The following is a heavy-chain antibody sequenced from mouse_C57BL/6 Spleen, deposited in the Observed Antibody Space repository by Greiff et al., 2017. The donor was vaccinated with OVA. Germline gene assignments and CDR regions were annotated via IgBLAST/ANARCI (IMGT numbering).Heavy chain of an antibody. CDR2: IYPGDGDT. D-gene: IGHD1-1*01. J-gene: IGHJ2*01. CDR1: GYAFSSSW. CDR3: ARRDYEAYFDY. V-gene: IGHV1-82*01. Sequence: QVQLKESGPELVKPGASVKISCKASGYAFSSSWMNWVKQRPGKGLEWIGRIYPGDGDTNYNGKFKGKATLTADKSSSTAYMQLSSLTSEDSAVYFCARRDYEAYFDYWGQGTTLTVSS.